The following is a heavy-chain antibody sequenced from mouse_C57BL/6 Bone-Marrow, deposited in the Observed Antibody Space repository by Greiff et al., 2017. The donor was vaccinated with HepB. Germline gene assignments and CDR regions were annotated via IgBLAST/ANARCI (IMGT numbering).Heavy chain of an antibody. V-gene: IGHV1-81*01. CDR3: ARQAYYYDYEGPFSY. CDR1: GYTFTSYG. CDR2: IYPRSGNT. D-gene: IGHD2-4*01. J-gene: IGHJ3*01. Sequence: VKLVESGAELARPGASVKLSCKASGYTFTSYGISWVKQRTGQGLEWIGEIYPRSGNTYYNEKFTGKATLTADKSSSTAYMELRSLTSEVSAVYFCARQAYYYDYEGPFSYWGQGTLVTVSA.